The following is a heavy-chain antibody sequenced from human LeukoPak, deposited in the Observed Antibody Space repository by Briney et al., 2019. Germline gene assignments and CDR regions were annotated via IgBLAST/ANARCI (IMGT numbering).Heavy chain of an antibody. Sequence: SETLSLTCTVSGGSISSSSYYWGWIRQPPGKGLEWIGSIYYSGSTYYNPSLKSRVTISVDTSKNQFSLKLSSVTAADTAVYYCARRGHCDFWSGNKYYFDYWGQGTLVTVSS. D-gene: IGHD3-3*01. CDR3: ARRGHCDFWSGNKYYFDY. J-gene: IGHJ4*02. CDR1: GGSISSSSYY. V-gene: IGHV4-39*01. CDR2: IYYSGST.